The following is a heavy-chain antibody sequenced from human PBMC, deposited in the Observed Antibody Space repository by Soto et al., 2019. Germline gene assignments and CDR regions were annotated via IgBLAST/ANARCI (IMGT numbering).Heavy chain of an antibody. CDR3: ARGEYYDATGPFSDAFDI. CDR2: IKPDGSEK. J-gene: IGHJ3*02. CDR1: GFTFSTYW. D-gene: IGHD3-16*01. V-gene: IGHV3-7*04. Sequence: GGSLRLSCAASGFTFSTYWMSWVRQAPGKGLEWVANIKPDGSEKWYVDSVKGRFTISRDNAKNSLYLQMNSLRAEDTAVYYCARGEYYDATGPFSDAFDIWGQGTMVTVSS.